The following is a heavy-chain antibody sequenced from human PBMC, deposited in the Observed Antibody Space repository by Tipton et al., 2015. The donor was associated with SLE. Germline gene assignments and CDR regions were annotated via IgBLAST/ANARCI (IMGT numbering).Heavy chain of an antibody. CDR1: GGSFSGYY. J-gene: IGHJ4*02. CDR2: INHSGST. Sequence: TLSLTCAVYGGSFSGYYWSWIRQPPGKGLEWIGEINHSGSTNYNPSLKSRVTIPVDTSKNQFSLKLSSVTAADTAVYYCARGDGYNFDYWGQGTLVTVSS. CDR3: ARGDGYNFDY. D-gene: IGHD5-24*01. V-gene: IGHV4-34*01.